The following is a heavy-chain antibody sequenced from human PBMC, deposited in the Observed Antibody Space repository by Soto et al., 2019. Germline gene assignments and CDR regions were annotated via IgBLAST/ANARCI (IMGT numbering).Heavy chain of an antibody. J-gene: IGHJ6*02. CDR3: ARDRSRTSIYCYYYGMDV. CDR1: GFTFNRYG. D-gene: IGHD2-2*01. Sequence: QDQLVQSGAEVTKPGGSVMVSCQAAGFTFNRYGNSWERQAHGQALEWRGWISGYNGDTNYAQKFQGRVTLTTDTSTSTAYMELRSLKSDDTAVYYCARDRSRTSIYCYYYGMDVWGQGTTVTVSS. CDR2: ISGYNGDT. V-gene: IGHV1-18*04.